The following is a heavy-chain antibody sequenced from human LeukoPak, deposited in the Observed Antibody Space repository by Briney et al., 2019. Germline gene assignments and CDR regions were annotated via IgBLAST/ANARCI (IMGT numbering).Heavy chain of an antibody. CDR2: ISFDGGNK. Sequence: GGSLRLSCAASGFTFSSYSMNWVRQAPGKGLEWLAVISFDGGNKYYADSVKGRFTISRDNSKNTLYLQMNSLRPEDTAVYYCAREGGSYYFDYWGQGTLVTVSS. CDR1: GFTFSSYS. CDR3: AREGGSYYFDY. V-gene: IGHV3-30*03. D-gene: IGHD1-26*01. J-gene: IGHJ4*02.